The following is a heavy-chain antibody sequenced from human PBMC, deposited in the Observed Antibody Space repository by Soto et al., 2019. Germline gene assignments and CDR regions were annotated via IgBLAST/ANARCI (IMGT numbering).Heavy chain of an antibody. CDR2: INVANGNT. V-gene: IGHV1-3*01. J-gene: IGHJ4*02. CDR3: VGYSGSYEGG. CDR1: GYTFITYA. Sequence: QVQLVQSGAEVKKPGASVKVSCKASGYTFITYAIHWVRQAPGQRLEWMGWINVANGNTKYSKKCQGRVTITRETSARKAYMELSSLRSEDTAVYYCVGYSGSYEGGWAQGTLVTVSS. D-gene: IGHD1-26*01.